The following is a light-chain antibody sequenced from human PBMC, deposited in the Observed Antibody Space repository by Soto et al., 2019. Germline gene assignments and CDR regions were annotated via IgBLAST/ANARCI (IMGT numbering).Light chain of an antibody. CDR1: QSVSSSY. J-gene: IGKJ2*01. Sequence: EIVLTQSAGTLSLSPGERATLSCRASQSVSSSYLAWYQQKPGQAPRLLIYGASSRATGIPDRFSGSGSGTDFTLTISRLEPEDFAVYSCQQYGSSLYTFGQGTKLEIK. CDR3: QQYGSSLYT. CDR2: GAS. V-gene: IGKV3-20*01.